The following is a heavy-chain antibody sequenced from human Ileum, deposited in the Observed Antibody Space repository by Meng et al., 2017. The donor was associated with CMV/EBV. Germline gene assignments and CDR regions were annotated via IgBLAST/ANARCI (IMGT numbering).Heavy chain of an antibody. D-gene: IGHD3-3*01. CDR3: ARAALTIFGVVIGTYFDY. CDR1: TFSSYA. V-gene: IGHV1-69*05. CDR2: IIPIFGAA. Sequence: TFSSYAISWVRQAPGQGLEWMGGIIPIFGAANYAQKFQGRVTITTDESTSTAYMELSSLGSEDTAVYYCARAALTIFGVVIGTYFDYWGQGTLVTVSS. J-gene: IGHJ4*02.